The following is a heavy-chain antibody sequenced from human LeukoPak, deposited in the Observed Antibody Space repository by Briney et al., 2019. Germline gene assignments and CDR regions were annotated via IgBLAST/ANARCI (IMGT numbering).Heavy chain of an antibody. V-gene: IGHV1-69*13. CDR3: ASGPAESYYYGMDV. Sequence: ASVKVSCKASGGTFSSYAIGWVRQAPGQGLEWMGGIIPIFGTANYAQKFQGRVTITADESTSTAYMELSSLRSEDTAVYYCASGPAESYYYGMDVWGKGTTVTVSS. CDR1: GGTFSSYA. J-gene: IGHJ6*04. CDR2: IIPIFGTA.